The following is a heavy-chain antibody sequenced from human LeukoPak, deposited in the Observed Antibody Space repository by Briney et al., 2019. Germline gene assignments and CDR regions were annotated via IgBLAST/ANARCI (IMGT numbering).Heavy chain of an antibody. CDR3: AFDF. V-gene: IGHV4-59*04. Sequence: PSETLSLTCTVSGGSISSYYWSWIRQPPGKGLEYLRDISYSGGTYYNPSLKSRVTMPVVTSKFQFSLRLTSVTAARGPTGGNAFDFWGHGTVVTVSS. CDR2: ISYSGGT. CDR1: GGSISSYY. J-gene: IGHJ3*01. D-gene: IGHD2-15*01.